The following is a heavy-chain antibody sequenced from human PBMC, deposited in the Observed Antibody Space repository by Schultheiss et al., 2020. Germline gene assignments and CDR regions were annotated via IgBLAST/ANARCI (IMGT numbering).Heavy chain of an antibody. J-gene: IGHJ4*02. CDR3: ARDGDGYNGFDY. D-gene: IGHD5-24*01. CDR2: INHSGST. V-gene: IGHV4-39*02. Sequence: SQTLSLTCTVSGGSISSSSYYWGWIRQPPGKGLEWIGEINHSGSTNYNPSLKSRVTISVDTSKNQFSLKLSSVTAADTAVYYCARDGDGYNGFDYWGQGTLVTVSS. CDR1: GGSISSSSYY.